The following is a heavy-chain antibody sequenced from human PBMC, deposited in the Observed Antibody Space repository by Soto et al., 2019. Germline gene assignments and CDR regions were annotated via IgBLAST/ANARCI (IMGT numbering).Heavy chain of an antibody. CDR1: GGSVNGYY. Sequence: PSETLSLTCAVYGGSVNGYYWNWIRQPPGKGLEWIGEINHTGGTHYNPSLKSRVTMPVDTSKNQFSLRLSSVTAADTAIYYCATRITVFGLLIPPFDPWGQGTQGTVSS. CDR3: ATRITVFGLLIPPFDP. D-gene: IGHD3-3*01. J-gene: IGHJ5*02. V-gene: IGHV4-34*01. CDR2: INHTGGT.